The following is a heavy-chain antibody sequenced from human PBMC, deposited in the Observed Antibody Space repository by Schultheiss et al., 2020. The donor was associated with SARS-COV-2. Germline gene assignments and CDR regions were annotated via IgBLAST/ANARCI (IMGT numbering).Heavy chain of an antibody. CDR3: VIGPSYYFDY. CDR1: GFTFSSYA. Sequence: GESLKISCAASGFTFSSYAMSWVRQAPGKGLEWVSAISGGGGSTYYADSVKGRFTISRDNSKNTLYLQMSSLRAEDTAVYYCVIGPSYYFDYWGQGTLVTVSS. V-gene: IGHV3-23*01. CDR2: ISGGGGST. J-gene: IGHJ4*02.